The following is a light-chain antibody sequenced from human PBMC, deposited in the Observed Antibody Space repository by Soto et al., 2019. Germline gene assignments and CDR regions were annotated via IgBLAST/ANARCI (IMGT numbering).Light chain of an antibody. V-gene: IGLV2-8*01. CDR2: EVN. Sequence: QSALTQPPSASGSPGQSVAIPCSGTSGDVGGYNYVSWYQQHPGKAPKLIIYEVNKRPSGVPDRFSGSKSGNTASLTVSGLQAEDEADYYCSSHAASGVFGGGTKLTVL. CDR1: SGDVGGYNY. CDR3: SSHAASGV. J-gene: IGLJ3*02.